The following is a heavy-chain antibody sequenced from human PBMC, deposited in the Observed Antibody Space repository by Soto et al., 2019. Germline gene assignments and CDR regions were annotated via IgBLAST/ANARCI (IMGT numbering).Heavy chain of an antibody. Sequence: QVQLVQSGAEVKKPGASVKVSCKASGYTFTSYDINWVRQATGQGLEWMGWMNPNSGNTGYAQKFQGRVTMTRNTSISTAYTGLSSLRSEAKSVYYCARLRGIVLVPAANGAKNWFDPWGQGTLVTVSS. V-gene: IGHV1-8*01. CDR1: GYTFTSYD. D-gene: IGHD2-2*01. CDR3: ARLRGIVLVPAANGAKNWFDP. CDR2: MNPNSGNT. J-gene: IGHJ5*02.